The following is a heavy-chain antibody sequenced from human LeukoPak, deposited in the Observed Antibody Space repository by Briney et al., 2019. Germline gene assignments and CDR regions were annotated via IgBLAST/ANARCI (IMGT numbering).Heavy chain of an antibody. V-gene: IGHV3-30*04. CDR1: GFTFSSYA. J-gene: IGHJ4*02. CDR2: ISDDGRNN. Sequence: GGSLRLSCAASGFTFSSYAMHWVRQAPGKGLEWVAVISDDGRNNYYADSVKGRFTISRDNSKNTLYLQMNSLRVEDTAVCYCARWVTHYDSSGYYWGQGTLVTVSS. D-gene: IGHD3-22*01. CDR3: ARWVTHYDSSGYY.